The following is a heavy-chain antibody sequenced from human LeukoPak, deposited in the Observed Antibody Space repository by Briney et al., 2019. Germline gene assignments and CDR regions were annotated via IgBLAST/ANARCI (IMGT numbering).Heavy chain of an antibody. V-gene: IGHV1-46*01. CDR2: INPSGGST. CDR1: GYTFTSYY. J-gene: IGHJ3*02. D-gene: IGHD3-3*01. Sequence: ASVKVSCKASGYTFTSYYMHWVRQAPGQGLEWMGIINPSGGSTSYAQKFQGRVTMTRDMSTSTVYMELRSLRSDDTAVYYCARDYVPGITIFGVTQGDIWGQGTMVTVSS. CDR3: ARDYVPGITIFGVTQGDI.